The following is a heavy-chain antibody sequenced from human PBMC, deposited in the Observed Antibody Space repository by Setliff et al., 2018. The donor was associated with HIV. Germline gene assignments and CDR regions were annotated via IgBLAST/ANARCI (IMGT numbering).Heavy chain of an antibody. CDR2: VYHSGSS. Sequence: SETLSLTCAVYGGSFSGYSWSWIRQPPGKGPEWIGEVYHSGSSTYNPSLKRRGTISVDTYKKQFSLKLSSVTAADTAVYYCARFTSGWYGQYWGQGTLVTVSS. CDR1: GGSFSGYS. J-gene: IGHJ4*02. CDR3: ARFTSGWYGQY. D-gene: IGHD6-19*01. V-gene: IGHV4-34*01.